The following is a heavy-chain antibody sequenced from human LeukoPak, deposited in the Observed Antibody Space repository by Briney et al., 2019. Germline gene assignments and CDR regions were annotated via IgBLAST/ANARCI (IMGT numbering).Heavy chain of an antibody. CDR3: AKESGIVVVTFYFDY. CDR1: GFTFSSYG. J-gene: IGHJ4*02. Sequence: GGSLRLSCAASGFTFSSYGMHWVRQAPGKGLEWVAVIWYDGSNKYYADSVKGRFTISRDNSKNTLYLQMNSLRAEDTAVDYCAKESGIVVVTFYFDYWGQGTLVTASS. CDR2: IWYDGSNK. D-gene: IGHD2-21*02. V-gene: IGHV3-33*06.